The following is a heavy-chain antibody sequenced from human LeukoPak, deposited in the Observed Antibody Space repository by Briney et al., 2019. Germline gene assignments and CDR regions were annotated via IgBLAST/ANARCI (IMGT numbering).Heavy chain of an antibody. J-gene: IGHJ6*02. CDR3: STGGYYYYGMDV. V-gene: IGHV3-66*01. CDR1: GFTVSGDY. D-gene: IGHD7-27*01. CDR2: LYYGVST. Sequence: PGGSLRLSCVVSGFTVSGDYISWFRQAPGKGLEWVSVLYYGVSTFYKDSVKGRFTISRDNAKNTLSLHMNSLRAEDTAVYYCSTGGYYYYGMDVWGQGTTVTVSS.